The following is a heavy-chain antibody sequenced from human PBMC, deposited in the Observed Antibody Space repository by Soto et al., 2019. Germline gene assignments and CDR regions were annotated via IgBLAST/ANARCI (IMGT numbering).Heavy chain of an antibody. D-gene: IGHD3-10*01. Sequence: QVQLVESGGGVVQPGRSLRLSCAASGFTFSSYGMHWVRQAPGKGLEWVAVISYDGSNKYYADSVKGRFTISRDNFKNTLYLQMNSLRAEDTAVYYCAKDRAVRGVIIRPVDYWGQGTLVTVSS. V-gene: IGHV3-30*18. J-gene: IGHJ4*02. CDR1: GFTFSSYG. CDR3: AKDRAVRGVIIRPVDY. CDR2: ISYDGSNK.